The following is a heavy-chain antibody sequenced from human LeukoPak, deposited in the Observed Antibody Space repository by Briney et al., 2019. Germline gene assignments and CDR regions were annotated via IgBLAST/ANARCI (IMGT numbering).Heavy chain of an antibody. D-gene: IGHD3-3*01. CDR3: ARTWSGYLYAFDI. Sequence: ASVKVSCKASGYTFVSYGFNWVRQAPGQGLEWMGWMNPDNGNTGWAQKFQGRLTMTRDTSISTAYMELSSLRSEDTAVYYCARTWSGYLYAFDIWGQGTMVTVSS. CDR2: MNPDNGNT. V-gene: IGHV1-8*01. CDR1: GYTFVSYG. J-gene: IGHJ3*02.